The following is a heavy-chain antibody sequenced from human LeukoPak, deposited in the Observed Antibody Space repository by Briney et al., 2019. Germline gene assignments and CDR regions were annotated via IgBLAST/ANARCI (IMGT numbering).Heavy chain of an antibody. CDR1: GFTFGDYA. V-gene: IGHV3-49*03. D-gene: IGHD3-22*01. J-gene: IGHJ3*02. CDR3: ARVPIRTVTMIVAIRGHDAFDI. Sequence: GGSLRLSCTASGFTFGDYATSWFRQAPGKGLEWVGFMRGKAYGGTTEYAASVKDRFTISRDDSKSIASLQMNSLRIEDTALYYCARVPIRTVTMIVAIRGHDAFDIWGQGTTVTVYS. CDR2: MRGKAYGGTT.